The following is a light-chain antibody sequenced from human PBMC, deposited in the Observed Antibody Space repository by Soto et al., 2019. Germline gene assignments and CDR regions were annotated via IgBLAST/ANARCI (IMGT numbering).Light chain of an antibody. J-gene: IGKJ4*01. CDR3: QQYGGSPTLA. V-gene: IGKV3-20*01. CDR2: AAS. CDR1: QSITSKF. Sequence: EIVLTQSPGTLSLSPGQRATLSCRASQSITSKFVAWYQQRPGQPPRLLIYAASTRATGIPDRFNGSGSETDLTLTISRLEPEDFAVYYCQQYGGSPTLAFGGGTKVEI.